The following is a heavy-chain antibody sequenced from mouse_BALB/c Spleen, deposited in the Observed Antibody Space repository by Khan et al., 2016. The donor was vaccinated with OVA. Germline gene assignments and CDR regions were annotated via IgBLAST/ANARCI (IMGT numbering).Heavy chain of an antibody. D-gene: IGHD1-3*01. V-gene: IGHV2-9*02. J-gene: IGHJ2*01. CDR2: IWAGGST. Sequence: VQLKESGPGLVAPSQSLSITCTVPGFSLTSYGVHWVRPPPGKGLEWLGVIWAGGSTNYNSALMSRPSISKDNTKSQVFLKMNSLHTDDTAMYYCAGLEDIWGQGTTLTVSS. CDR1: GFSLTSYG. CDR3: AGLEDI.